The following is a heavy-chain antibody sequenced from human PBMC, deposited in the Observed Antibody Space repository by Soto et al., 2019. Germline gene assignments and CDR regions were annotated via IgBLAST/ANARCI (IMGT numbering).Heavy chain of an antibody. V-gene: IGHV4-39*01. J-gene: IGHJ4*02. D-gene: IGHD6-6*01. CDR1: GASITRLYYY. Sequence: SETLSLTCTVSGASITRLYYYWGWIRQPPGKGLEWIGSSYHSGSTYYAPSLMSRVAMSVDTSKNQFSLKLNSVTAADTAVYYCARRGWGSSSFFDYWGQGTLVTVS. CDR2: SYHSGST. CDR3: ARRGWGSSSFFDY.